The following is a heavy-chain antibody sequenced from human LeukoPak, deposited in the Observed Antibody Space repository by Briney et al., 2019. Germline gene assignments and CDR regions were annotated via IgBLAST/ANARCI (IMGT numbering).Heavy chain of an antibody. CDR3: TRRLVGATTGLVYFDY. J-gene: IGHJ4*02. V-gene: IGHV3-73*01. D-gene: IGHD1-26*01. CDR1: GFTFSSYS. Sequence: GGSLRLSCAASGFTFSSYSMNWVRQAPGKGLEWVGRIRSKANSYATAYAASVKGRFTISRDDSKNTAYLQMDSLKTEDTAVYYCTRRLVGATTGLVYFDYWGQGTLVTVSS. CDR2: IRSKANSYAT.